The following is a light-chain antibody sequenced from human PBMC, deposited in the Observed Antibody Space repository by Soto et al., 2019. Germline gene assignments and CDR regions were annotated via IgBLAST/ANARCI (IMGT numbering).Light chain of an antibody. Sequence: QSALTQPASVSGSPGQSIAISCTGSSSDVGFYNYISWYQQHPGKVPKLIIYEVTNRPSGVSNRFSGSKSGNTASLTIPGLQAEDEADYYGCSYTASSTRVFGTGTRSPS. J-gene: IGLJ1*01. CDR2: EVT. V-gene: IGLV2-14*01. CDR3: CSYTASSTRV. CDR1: SSDVGFYNY.